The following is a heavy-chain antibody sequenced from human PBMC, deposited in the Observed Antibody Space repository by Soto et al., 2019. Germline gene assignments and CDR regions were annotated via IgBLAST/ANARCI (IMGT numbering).Heavy chain of an antibody. CDR3: AKVSRKGSAIAFDS. V-gene: IGHV1-8*01. CDR1: GYTFSYYD. CDR2: VNPNNGDT. D-gene: IGHD3-10*01. J-gene: IGHJ4*02. Sequence: QVQLVQSGAELKKPGASVKVSCKASGYTFSYYDMNWVRQATGQGPEWIGWVNPNNGDTGYAQKFQGRVTLTTDISTTTAYMELTSLRSEETAIYYCAKVSRKGSAIAFDSWGQGTLITVSS.